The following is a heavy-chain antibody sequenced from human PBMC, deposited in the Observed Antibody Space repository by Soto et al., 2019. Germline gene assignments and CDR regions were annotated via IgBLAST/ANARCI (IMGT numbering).Heavy chain of an antibody. Sequence: PGGSLRLSCAASGFTFNTYDMSWVRQAPGKGLEWVANIKQDGSEKYYVDSVKGRFTISRDNAKNSLYLQMNSLRAEDTAVYYCARDQQNYGSGSYYNVSPYYGMDVWGQGTTVTVAS. CDR3: ARDQQNYGSGSYYNVSPYYGMDV. V-gene: IGHV3-7*04. J-gene: IGHJ6*02. CDR2: IKQDGSEK. CDR1: GFTFNTYD. D-gene: IGHD3-10*01.